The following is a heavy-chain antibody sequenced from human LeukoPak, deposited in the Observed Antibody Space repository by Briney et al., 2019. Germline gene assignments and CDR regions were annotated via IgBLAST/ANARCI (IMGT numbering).Heavy chain of an antibody. CDR2: INPNSGGT. CDR3: ARDPGYSSGWTHSYYGMDV. CDR1: GYTFTGYY. J-gene: IGHJ6*02. Sequence: ASVKVSCKASGYTFTGYYMHWVRQAPGQGLEWMGWINPNSGGTNYAQKFQGWVTMTRDTSISTAYMELRSLRSDDTAVYYCARDPGYSSGWTHSYYGMDVWGQGTTVTVSS. D-gene: IGHD6-19*01. V-gene: IGHV1-2*04.